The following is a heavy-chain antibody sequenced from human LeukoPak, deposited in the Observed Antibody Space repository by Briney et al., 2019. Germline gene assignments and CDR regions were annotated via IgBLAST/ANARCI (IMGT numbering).Heavy chain of an antibody. V-gene: IGHV3-23*01. CDR1: GFTFSSYA. J-gene: IGHJ3*02. D-gene: IGHD3-22*01. Sequence: GGPLRLSCAASGFTFSSYAMSWVRQAPGKGLEWVSAISGSGGSTYYADSVKGRFTISRDNSKNTLYLQMNSLRAEDTAVYYCAKPARYYDSSGYIPLGAFDIWGQGTMVTVSS. CDR3: AKPARYYDSSGYIPLGAFDI. CDR2: ISGSGGST.